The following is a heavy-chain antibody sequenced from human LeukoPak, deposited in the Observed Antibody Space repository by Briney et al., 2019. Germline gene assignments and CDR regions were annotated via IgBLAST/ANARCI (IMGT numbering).Heavy chain of an antibody. CDR1: GFIFSSYG. Sequence: GGSLRLSCAASGFIFSSYGMHWVRQAPGKGLEWVAFIRYDGSNKYYADSVKGRLTISRDNSKNTLYLQMNSLRAEDTAVYYCAKSMGARGDPGYWGQGTLVTVSS. V-gene: IGHV3-30*02. CDR3: AKSMGARGDPGY. J-gene: IGHJ4*02. CDR2: IRYDGSNK. D-gene: IGHD2/OR15-2a*01.